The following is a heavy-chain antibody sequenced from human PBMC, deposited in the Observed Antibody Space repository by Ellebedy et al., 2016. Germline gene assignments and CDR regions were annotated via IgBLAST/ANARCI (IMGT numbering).Heavy chain of an antibody. CDR1: GFPFGAYA. J-gene: IGHJ4*02. CDR2: IGATGDVR. CDR3: VKDTSYSPQHEFVN. V-gene: IGHV3-23*01. Sequence: GESLKISXAASGFPFGAYAMAWVRQAPGKGLEWVSGIGATGDVRYYSESVKGRFTISRDSMRNTVYLQLKGLRAADTAIYYCVKDTSYSPQHEFVNWGQGTLVTVSS. D-gene: IGHD3-10*01.